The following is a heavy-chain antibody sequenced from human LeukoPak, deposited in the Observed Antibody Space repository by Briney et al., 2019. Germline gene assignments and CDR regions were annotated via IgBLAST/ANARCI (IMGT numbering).Heavy chain of an antibody. CDR2: ISYDGSNK. Sequence: PGRSLRLSCAASGFTFSSYGMHWVRQAPGKGLEWVAVISYDGSNKYYADSVKGRFTISRDNAKNSLYLQMNSLRAEDTAVYYCARERYGDYEWGLFDYWGQGTLVTVSS. CDR1: GFTFSSYG. D-gene: IGHD4-17*01. V-gene: IGHV3-30*03. CDR3: ARERYGDYEWGLFDY. J-gene: IGHJ4*02.